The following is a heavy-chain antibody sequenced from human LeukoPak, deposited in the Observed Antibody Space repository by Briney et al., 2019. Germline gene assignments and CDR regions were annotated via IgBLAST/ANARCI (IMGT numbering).Heavy chain of an antibody. CDR1: GYSISNDYY. Sequence: SETLSLTCTVSGYSISNDYYWGWIRPPPGKGLEWIGSIYHSGSAYYNPPLKSRVTISIDTSKNQFSLKLSSVTAADTAVYYCARDGTVIVVGPFDYWGQGTLVTVSS. V-gene: IGHV4-38-2*02. D-gene: IGHD3-22*01. CDR2: IYHSGSA. J-gene: IGHJ4*02. CDR3: ARDGTVIVVGPFDY.